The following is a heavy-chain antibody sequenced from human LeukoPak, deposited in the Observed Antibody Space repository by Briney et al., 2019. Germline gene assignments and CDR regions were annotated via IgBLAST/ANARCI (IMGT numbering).Heavy chain of an antibody. CDR2: VNPSSGGT. D-gene: IGHD1-14*01. V-gene: IGHV1-2*02. CDR3: ARTRTGKPDF. CDR1: GYTFIVHY. Sequence: ASVKVSCKASGYTFIVHYIHWVRQALGQGLEWMGWVNPSSGGTNYAQKFQDRVTMTRDTSINTAYMELSSLRSDDTAVYYCARTRTGKPDFWGQGTLVTVSS. J-gene: IGHJ4*02.